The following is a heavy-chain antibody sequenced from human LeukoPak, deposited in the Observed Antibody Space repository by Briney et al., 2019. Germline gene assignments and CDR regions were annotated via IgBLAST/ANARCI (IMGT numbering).Heavy chain of an antibody. V-gene: IGHV3-7*05. J-gene: IGHJ3*02. D-gene: IGHD3-10*01. Sequence: PGGSLRLSCAASGFTFSSYWMSWVRQAPGKGLEWVANIKADGSEKYYVDSVKGRFTISRDNATNSLYLQMNSLRAEDTAVYYCAGDRAYAFDNWGQGTMVTVSS. CDR3: AGDRAYAFDN. CDR1: GFTFSSYW. CDR2: IKADGSEK.